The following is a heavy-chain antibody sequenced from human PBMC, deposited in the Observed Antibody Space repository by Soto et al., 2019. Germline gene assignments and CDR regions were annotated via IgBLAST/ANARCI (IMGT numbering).Heavy chain of an antibody. D-gene: IGHD3-10*02. CDR1: GFSFSSYD. CDR3: AITYYDVDV. V-gene: IGHV3-64*01. J-gene: IGHJ6*04. CDR2: VSRNGINT. Sequence: EEQLVQSGGGLVQPGGSLRLSCAASGFSFSSYDLFWVRQAPGKGLEYVSAVSRNGINTYYAISVKGRITIARDNSKNIMYLQMGTLRAEDMAVYYCAITYYDVDVWGKGTTVIVSS.